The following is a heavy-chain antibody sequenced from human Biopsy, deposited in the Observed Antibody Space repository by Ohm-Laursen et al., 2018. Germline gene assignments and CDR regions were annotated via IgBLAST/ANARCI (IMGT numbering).Heavy chain of an antibody. CDR1: PGTFNSYG. D-gene: IGHD2-2*01. Sequence: ASVKVSCKAPPGTFNSYGIIWVRQAPGQGLEWMGRIIPILRTTAYAQTFLGRVTITADSPTSTVDMELTSLTSDDTAVYFCAREAIGYQLPCDDWGQETLVTVSS. V-gene: IGHV1-69*11. CDR2: IIPILRTT. J-gene: IGHJ4*02. CDR3: AREAIGYQLPCDD.